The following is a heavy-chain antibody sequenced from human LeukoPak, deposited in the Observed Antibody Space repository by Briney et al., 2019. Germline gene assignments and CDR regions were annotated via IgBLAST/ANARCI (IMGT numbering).Heavy chain of an antibody. V-gene: IGHV3-23*01. Sequence: PGGSLRLSCAASGCTFSSYAMSWVRQAPGKGLEWVSAISGSGGSTYYADSVKGRFTISRDNSKNTLYLQMNSLRAEDTAVYYCASPALGKYQLKYGMDVWGQGTTVTVSS. D-gene: IGHD2-2*01. J-gene: IGHJ6*02. CDR1: GCTFSSYA. CDR3: ASPALGKYQLKYGMDV. CDR2: ISGSGGST.